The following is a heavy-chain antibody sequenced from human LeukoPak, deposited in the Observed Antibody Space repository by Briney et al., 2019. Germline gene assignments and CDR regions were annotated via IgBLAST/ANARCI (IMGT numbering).Heavy chain of an antibody. CDR3: ARGRSYLSAFDI. J-gene: IGHJ3*02. Sequence: GGSLRLSCAASGFTVSSNYMSWVRQAPGKGLEWVSIIYSGGSTFYADSVKGRFTISRDNSKNTLYLQMNSLRAEDTAVYYCARGRSYLSAFDIWGQGTMVTVSS. CDR2: IYSGGST. V-gene: IGHV3-53*01. CDR1: GFTVSSNY. D-gene: IGHD3-10*01.